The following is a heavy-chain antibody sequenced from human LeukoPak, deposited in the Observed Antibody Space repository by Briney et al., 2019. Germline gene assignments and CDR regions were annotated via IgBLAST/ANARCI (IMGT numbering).Heavy chain of an antibody. D-gene: IGHD5-18*01. CDR1: GYTFTGYY. CDR2: INPNSGGT. CDR3: AREIFVDTAMVIFDY. J-gene: IGHJ4*02. Sequence: ASVKVSCKASGYTFTGYYMHWVRQAPGQGLEWMGWINPNSGGTNYAQKFQGRVTMTRDTSISTAYMELSRLRSDDTAVHYCAREIFVDTAMVIFDYWGQGTLVTVSS. V-gene: IGHV1-2*02.